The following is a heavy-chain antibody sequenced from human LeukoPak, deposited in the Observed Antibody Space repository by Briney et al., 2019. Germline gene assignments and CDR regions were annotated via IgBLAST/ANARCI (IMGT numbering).Heavy chain of an antibody. CDR2: IYYSGST. Sequence: SETLSLTCTVSGGSISSYYWSWIRQPPGKGLEWIGYIYYSGSTNYNPSLKSRVTISVDTSKNQFSLKLSSVTAADTAVYYCARMGDSYGSGSYYLDYWGQGTLVTVSS. D-gene: IGHD3-10*01. J-gene: IGHJ4*02. CDR1: GGSISSYY. V-gene: IGHV4-59*12. CDR3: ARMGDSYGSGSYYLDY.